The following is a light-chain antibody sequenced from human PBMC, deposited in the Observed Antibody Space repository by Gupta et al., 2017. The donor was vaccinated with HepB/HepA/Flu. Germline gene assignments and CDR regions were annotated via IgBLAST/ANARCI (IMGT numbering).Light chain of an antibody. V-gene: IGKV3-11*01. CDR2: DAS. CDR3: QQRSYWPLT. Sequence: EIVLTQSPATLSLSPGERATLSCRASLSVSSYLAWYQQKPGQAPRLLIYDASNRATGIPARFSGSGSATEFTLTISSLEPEDFAVYYCQQRSYWPLTFGGGTKVDIK. CDR1: LSVSSY. J-gene: IGKJ4*01.